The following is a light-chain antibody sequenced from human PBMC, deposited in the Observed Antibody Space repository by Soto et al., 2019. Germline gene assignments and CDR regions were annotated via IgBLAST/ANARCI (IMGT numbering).Light chain of an antibody. CDR3: QAWDSITVV. CDR2: EDT. Sequence: SYELTQPPSVSVSPGQTASITCSGDKLGDKYVCWYQQKPGQSPVLVIYEDTKRPSGIPERFSGSNSGNTATLTISGTQAMDEADYCCQAWDSITVVFGGGTKLTVL. V-gene: IGLV3-1*01. J-gene: IGLJ2*01. CDR1: KLGDKY.